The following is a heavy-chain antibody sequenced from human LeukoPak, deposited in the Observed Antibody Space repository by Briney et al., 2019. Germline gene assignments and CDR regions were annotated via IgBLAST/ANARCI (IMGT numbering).Heavy chain of an antibody. Sequence: GGSLGLSCAASGFTFSSYAMHWVRQAPGKGLEWVAVISYDGSNKYYADSVKGRFTISRDNSKNTLYLQMNSLRAEDTAVYYCARARYQLPRPGFGGSVAGSTYFDYWGQGTLVTVSS. CDR1: GFTFSSYA. J-gene: IGHJ4*02. V-gene: IGHV3-30*04. D-gene: IGHD2-2*01. CDR3: ARARYQLPRPGFGGSVAGSTYFDY. CDR2: ISYDGSNK.